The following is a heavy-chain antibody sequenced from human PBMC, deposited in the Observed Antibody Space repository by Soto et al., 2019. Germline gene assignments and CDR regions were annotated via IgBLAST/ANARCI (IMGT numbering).Heavy chain of an antibody. V-gene: IGHV3-23*01. J-gene: IGHJ6*02. D-gene: IGHD3-10*01. Sequence: EVQLLQSGGGLVQPGGSLKLSCAASGFTFSSYALTWVRRAPGKGLEWVSVISGSGDSTYYADSVKGRFTISRDNPNKTLYLQMNSLRAEDTAIYYCARDYYYGSVTYFYYGVAVWGQGTTVTVSS. CDR2: ISGSGDST. CDR1: GFTFSSYA. CDR3: ARDYYYGSVTYFYYGVAV.